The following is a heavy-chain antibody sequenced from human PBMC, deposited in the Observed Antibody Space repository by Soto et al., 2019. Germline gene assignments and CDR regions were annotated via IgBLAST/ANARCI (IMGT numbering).Heavy chain of an antibody. J-gene: IGHJ6*02. V-gene: IGHV5-10-1*01. D-gene: IGHD6-6*01. CDR3: AMTIEYSSSQYYYGMDV. CDR2: IDPSDSYT. Sequence: GESLKISCKGSGYSFTSYWISWVRQMPGKGLEWMGRIDPSDSYTNYSPSFQGHVTISADKSISTAYLQWSSLKASDTAMYYCAMTIEYSSSQYYYGMDVWGQGTTVTVSS. CDR1: GYSFTSYW.